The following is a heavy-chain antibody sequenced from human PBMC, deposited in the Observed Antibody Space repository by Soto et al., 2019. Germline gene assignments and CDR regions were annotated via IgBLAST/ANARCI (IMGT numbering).Heavy chain of an antibody. J-gene: IGHJ3*02. Sequence: EVHLLESGGVLVQPGGSLRLSCAASGFTFYNYAMSWVRQAPGKGLEWVSAISNSGGTIYYADSVQGRFTISRDNSMNTLFLQMHSLRIEDTAVYYCAHPRGFGVFDAYDIWGQGTMVTVSS. CDR3: AHPRGFGVFDAYDI. D-gene: IGHD3-10*01. V-gene: IGHV3-23*01. CDR1: GFTFYNYA. CDR2: ISNSGGTI.